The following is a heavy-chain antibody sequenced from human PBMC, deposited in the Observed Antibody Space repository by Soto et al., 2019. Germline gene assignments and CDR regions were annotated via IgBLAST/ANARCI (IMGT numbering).Heavy chain of an antibody. CDR3: AREVGTYYDFWSGYPNWFDP. CDR2: INPNSGGT. J-gene: IGHJ5*02. CDR1: GYTFTGYY. D-gene: IGHD3-3*01. Sequence: QVQLVQSGAEVKKPGASVKVSCKASGYTFTGYYMHWVRQAPGQGLEWMGWINPNSGGTNYAQKCQGWVTMTRDTSISTAYMELSRLRSDDTAVYYCAREVGTYYDFWSGYPNWFDPWGQGTLVTVSS. V-gene: IGHV1-2*04.